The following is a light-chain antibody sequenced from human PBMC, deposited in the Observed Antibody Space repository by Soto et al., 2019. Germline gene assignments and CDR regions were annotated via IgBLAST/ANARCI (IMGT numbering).Light chain of an antibody. CDR3: SSYTSSSTLV. CDR2: EVS. V-gene: IGLV2-14*01. Sequence: QSVLTQPASVSGSPGQSLTISCTGTSSDVGGYNFVSWYQHHPGKAPKLMIYEVSNRPSGVSNRFSGSKSGNTASLTISGLQAEDEADYYCSSYTSSSTLVFGTGTKLTVL. J-gene: IGLJ1*01. CDR1: SSDVGGYNF.